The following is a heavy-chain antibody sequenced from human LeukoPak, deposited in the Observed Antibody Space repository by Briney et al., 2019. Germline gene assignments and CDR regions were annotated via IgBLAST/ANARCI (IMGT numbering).Heavy chain of an antibody. CDR2: IYYSGST. CDR1: GGSISPYY. CDR3: ARGPTTVTRAFDY. V-gene: IGHV4-59*12. J-gene: IGHJ4*02. Sequence: SETLSLTCTVSGGSISPYYWSWIRQPPGKGLEWIGYIYYSGSTNYNPSLKSRVTMSVDTSKNQFSLKLSSVTAADTAVYYCARGPTTVTRAFDYWGQGTLVTVSS. D-gene: IGHD4-17*01.